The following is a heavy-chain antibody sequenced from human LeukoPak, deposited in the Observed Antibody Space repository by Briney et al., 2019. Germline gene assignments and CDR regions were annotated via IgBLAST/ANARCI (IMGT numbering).Heavy chain of an antibody. CDR3: ARGWYYL. V-gene: IGHV3-48*04. CDR1: GFTFSSYG. Sequence: PGRSLRLSCAASGFTFSSYGMHWVRQAPGKGLEWVSYIGSGGPPIYYADSVKGRFTISRDNAKNSLYLQMNSLRAEDTAVYYCARGWYYLWGQGTMVTVSS. CDR2: IGSGGPPI. J-gene: IGHJ3*01. D-gene: IGHD3-10*01.